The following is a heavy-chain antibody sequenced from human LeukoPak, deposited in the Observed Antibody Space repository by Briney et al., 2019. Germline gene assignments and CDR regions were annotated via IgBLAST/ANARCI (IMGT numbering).Heavy chain of an antibody. CDR1: GYTFTSYD. J-gene: IGHJ4*02. CDR2: IIPIFGTA. Sequence: ASVKVSCKASGYTFTSYDINWVRQATGQGLEWMGGIIPIFGTANYAQKFQGRVTITADESTSTAYMELSSLRSEDTAVYYCARGADYGGKNLDYWGQGTLVTVSS. D-gene: IGHD4-23*01. V-gene: IGHV1-69*13. CDR3: ARGADYGGKNLDY.